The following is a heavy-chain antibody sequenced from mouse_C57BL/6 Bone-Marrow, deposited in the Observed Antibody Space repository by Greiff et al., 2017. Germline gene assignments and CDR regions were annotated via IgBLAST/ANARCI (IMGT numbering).Heavy chain of an antibody. V-gene: IGHV1-81*01. CDR1: GYTFTNYG. Sequence: QVQLQQSGAELARPGASVKLSCKASGYTFTNYGISWVKQSTGQGLEWIGEIYPRSGNTYYNEKFKGKATLTADKSSSTAYMVLRSLTSEDSAVYFCARGRMGLHLYAMDYWGQGTSVTVSS. CDR2: IYPRSGNT. CDR3: ARGRMGLHLYAMDY. J-gene: IGHJ4*01. D-gene: IGHD2-13*01.